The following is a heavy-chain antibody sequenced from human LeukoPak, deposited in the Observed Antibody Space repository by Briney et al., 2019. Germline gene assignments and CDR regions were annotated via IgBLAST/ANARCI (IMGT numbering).Heavy chain of an antibody. CDR3: VKGYYDTRHSSNPFDP. D-gene: IGHD3-22*01. V-gene: IGHV4-4*07. Sequence: SETLSLTCTVSGGSISSYYWSWIRQPAGKGLEWIGRIYTSGSTNYNPSLKSRVTMSVDTSKNQFSLKLSSVTAADTAVYYCVKGYYDTRHSSNPFDPWGQGTLVTVSS. J-gene: IGHJ5*02. CDR2: IYTSGST. CDR1: GGSISSYY.